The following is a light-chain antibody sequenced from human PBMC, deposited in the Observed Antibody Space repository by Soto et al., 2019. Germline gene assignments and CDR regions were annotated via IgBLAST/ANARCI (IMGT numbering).Light chain of an antibody. V-gene: IGKV1-27*01. J-gene: IGKJ3*01. Sequence: DIQMTQSPSSLSASVGDRVTITCRANQGIGNYLAWYQQKPGKVPKLLIYAASTLQSGVPSRFSGSGSGTDFTLTISSLQPEDVSTYYCQKSNSAPRVFGPGTKVDIK. CDR1: QGIGNY. CDR3: QKSNSAPRV. CDR2: AAS.